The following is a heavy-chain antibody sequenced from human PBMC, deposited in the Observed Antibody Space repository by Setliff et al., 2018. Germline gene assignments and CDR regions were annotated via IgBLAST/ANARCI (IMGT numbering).Heavy chain of an antibody. CDR2: IYYSGST. Sequence: SETLSLTCTVSGGSISSYYWSWIRQPPGKGLEWIGYIYYSGSTNYNPSLKSRVTISVDTSKNQFSLKLSSVTAADTAVYYCARHQRAQYYYGSGRSAFDIWGQGTMVPSPQ. CDR3: ARHQRAQYYYGSGRSAFDI. CDR1: GGSISSYY. J-gene: IGHJ3*02. V-gene: IGHV4-59*08. D-gene: IGHD3-10*01.